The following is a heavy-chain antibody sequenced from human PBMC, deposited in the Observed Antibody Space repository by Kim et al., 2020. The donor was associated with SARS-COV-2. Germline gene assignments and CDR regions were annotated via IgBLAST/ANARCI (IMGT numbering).Heavy chain of an antibody. Sequence: GGSLRLSCAASGFTFSGSAMHWVRQASGKGLEWVGRIRSKANSYATAYAASVKGRFTISRDDSKNTAYLQMNSLKTEDTAVYCCTRALDGLWLGESNYYYVMDGWGQGTTVTVSS. V-gene: IGHV3-73*01. CDR3: TRALDGLWLGESNYYYVMDG. CDR1: GFTFSGSA. D-gene: IGHD3-10*01. CDR2: IRSKANSYAT. J-gene: IGHJ6*02.